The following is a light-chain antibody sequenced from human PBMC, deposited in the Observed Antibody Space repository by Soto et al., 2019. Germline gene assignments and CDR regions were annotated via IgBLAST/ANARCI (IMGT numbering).Light chain of an antibody. CDR1: SSNIGNNY. CDR3: AAWDDSLSGWV. CDR2: RNN. Sequence: QSVLTQPPSASGTPGQRVTIFCSGSSSNIGNNYVYWYQQFQGTAPKLLIHRNNQRPSGVPDRFSGSKSGTSASLAISELRSEDETDYYCAAWDDSLSGWVFGGGTKLTVL. V-gene: IGLV1-47*01. J-gene: IGLJ3*02.